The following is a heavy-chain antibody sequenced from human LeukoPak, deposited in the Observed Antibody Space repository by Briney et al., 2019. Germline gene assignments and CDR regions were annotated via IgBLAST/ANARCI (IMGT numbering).Heavy chain of an antibody. CDR1: GGTFSSYA. Sequence: SVKVSCKAPGGTFSSYAISWVRQAPGQGLEWMGRIIPIFGTANYAQKFQGRVTITTDESTSTAYMELSSLRSEDTAVYYCARDTPYYDSSGYPYWGQGTLVTVSS. V-gene: IGHV1-69*05. CDR3: ARDTPYYDSSGYPY. J-gene: IGHJ4*02. CDR2: IIPIFGTA. D-gene: IGHD3-22*01.